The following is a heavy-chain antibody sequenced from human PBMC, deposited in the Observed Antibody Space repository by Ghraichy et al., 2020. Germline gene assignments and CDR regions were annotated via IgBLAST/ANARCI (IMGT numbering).Heavy chain of an antibody. J-gene: IGHJ6*02. CDR1: GFTFSGHA. CDR3: ARGGYLYYDAMGV. Sequence: GGSLRLSCAASGFTFSGHAMNWVRQAPGEGLEWVSTISDSGGSTFYADSVKGRFTISRDISKYTLYLQMNSLRAEDTATYYCARGGYLYYDAMGVWGQGTTVTVSS. V-gene: IGHV3-23*01. CDR2: ISDSGGST. D-gene: IGHD6-25*01.